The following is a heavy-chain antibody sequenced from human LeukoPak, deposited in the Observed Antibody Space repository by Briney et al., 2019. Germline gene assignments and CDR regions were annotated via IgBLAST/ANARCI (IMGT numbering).Heavy chain of an antibody. CDR3: ASDELRYPLD. Sequence: GSPRLSRSASWFSVTNDPIRLVRQAPGKGLDYLSAISINGDTTYYADSVKSRFTISRDNSKKTVDLQMNSLGAEDTAVYYCASDELRYPLDWGQGTLVTVSS. CDR2: ISINGDTT. J-gene: IGHJ4*02. V-gene: IGHV3-64*04. D-gene: IGHD3-9*01. CDR1: WFSVTNDP.